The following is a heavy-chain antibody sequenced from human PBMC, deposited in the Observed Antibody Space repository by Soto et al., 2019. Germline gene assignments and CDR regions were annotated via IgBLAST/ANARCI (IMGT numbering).Heavy chain of an antibody. CDR3: ARVWVTIFGVVTPPYYYYGMDV. CDR2: IIPIFGTA. Sequence: GASVKVSCKASGGTFSSYAISWVRQAPGQGLEWMGGIIPIFGTANYAQKFQGRVTITADESTSTAYMELSSLRSEDTAVYYCARVWVTIFGVVTPPYYYYGMDVWGQGTTVTVSS. V-gene: IGHV1-69*13. J-gene: IGHJ6*02. CDR1: GGTFSSYA. D-gene: IGHD3-3*01.